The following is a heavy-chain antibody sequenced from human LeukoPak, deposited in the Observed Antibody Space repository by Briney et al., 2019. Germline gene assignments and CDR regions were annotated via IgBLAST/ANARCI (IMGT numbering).Heavy chain of an antibody. D-gene: IGHD2-8*01. V-gene: IGHV3-23*03. CDR3: VKDMMYGDGKWEFDL. Sequence: GGSLRLSCVGSGFFLTSYATSWVRLTPGKGLQWVAGLYADGSVTQYKDAVKGRFTISRDTSKNTLYLQMNSLRDDGTALYYCVKDMMYGDGKWEFDLWGQGTPVTVSS. CDR2: LYADGSVT. CDR1: GFFLTSYA. J-gene: IGHJ5*02.